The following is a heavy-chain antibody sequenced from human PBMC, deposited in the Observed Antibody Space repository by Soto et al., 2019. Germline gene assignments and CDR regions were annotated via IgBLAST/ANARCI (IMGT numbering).Heavy chain of an antibody. J-gene: IGHJ4*02. Sequence: PGGSLRLSCAASGFTFSSYGMHWVRQAPGKGLEWVAVIWYDGSNKYYADSVKGRFTISRDNSKNTLYLQMNSLRAEDTAVYYCARDAVPYYYDSTQDYWGQGTLVTVSS. V-gene: IGHV3-33*01. D-gene: IGHD3-22*01. CDR3: ARDAVPYYYDSTQDY. CDR1: GFTFSSYG. CDR2: IWYDGSNK.